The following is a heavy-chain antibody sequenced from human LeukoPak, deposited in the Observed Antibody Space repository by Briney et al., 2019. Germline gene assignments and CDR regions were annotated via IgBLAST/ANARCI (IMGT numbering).Heavy chain of an antibody. CDR2: IYSGGST. CDR1: GFTVGSNY. Sequence: GGSLRLSCAASGFTVGSNYMSWVRQAPGKGLEWVSVIYSGGSTYYADSVKGRFTISRDNSKNTLYLQMNSLRAEDTAVYYCARGTRYSGYDFLDYWGQGTLVTVSS. V-gene: IGHV3-53*01. J-gene: IGHJ4*02. D-gene: IGHD5-12*01. CDR3: ARGTRYSGYDFLDY.